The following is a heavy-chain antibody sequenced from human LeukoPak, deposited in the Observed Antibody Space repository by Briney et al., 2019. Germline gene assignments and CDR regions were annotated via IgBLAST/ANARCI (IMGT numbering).Heavy chain of an antibody. CDR2: IYYSGST. CDR1: GGSISSYY. Sequence: PSETLSLTCTVSGGSISSYYWSWIRQPPGKGLEWIGYIYYSGSTNYNPSLKSRVTISVDTSKNQFSLKLSSVTAADTAVYYCARIPSGVHYYGSGKTFDYWGQGTLVTVSS. V-gene: IGHV4-59*01. J-gene: IGHJ4*02. CDR3: ARIPSGVHYYGSGKTFDY. D-gene: IGHD3-10*01.